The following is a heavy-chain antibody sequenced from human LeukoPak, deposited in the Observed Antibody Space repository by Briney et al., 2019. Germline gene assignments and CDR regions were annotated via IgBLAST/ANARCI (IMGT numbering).Heavy chain of an antibody. V-gene: IGHV3-7*01. Sequence: GGSLRLSCAASGFTFSSYWMSWVRQAPGKGLEWVANIKQDGSEKYYVDSVKGRFTISRDNAKNSLYLQMNSLRAEDTAVYYCAWCYYGSGSQYNWFDPWGQGTLVTVSS. J-gene: IGHJ5*02. CDR3: AWCYYGSGSQYNWFDP. D-gene: IGHD3-10*01. CDR1: GFTFSSYW. CDR2: IKQDGSEK.